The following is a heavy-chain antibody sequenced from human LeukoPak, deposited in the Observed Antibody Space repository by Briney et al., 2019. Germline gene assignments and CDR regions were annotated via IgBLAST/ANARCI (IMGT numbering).Heavy chain of an antibody. J-gene: IGHJ4*02. Sequence: VQSRKISSKGSGYSFTTYVISWVRQMTLKGLEWMGCIDPDDSDNYCTPSSQGHVTISAETSISTDYIYWCRLKDSNTAMYYCARGDFWSGYYAFDYWGQGTLVTVSS. CDR3: ARGDFWSGYYAFDY. V-gene: IGHV5-10-1*01. D-gene: IGHD3-3*01. CDR2: IDPDDSDN. CDR1: GYSFTTYV.